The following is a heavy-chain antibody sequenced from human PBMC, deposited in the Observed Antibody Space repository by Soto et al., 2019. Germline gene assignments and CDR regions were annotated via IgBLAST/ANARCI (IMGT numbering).Heavy chain of an antibody. CDR1: GFTFNTYW. J-gene: IGHJ6*02. D-gene: IGHD3-10*01. CDR2: IKQDGSET. Sequence: EVQLVESGGGLVQPGGSLRLSCAASGFTFNTYWMTWVRQAPGKGLEWVANIKQDGSETYYVDSVKGRFTIARDNAKNSLYLKMNSLRAEDTDVYYCARDPPYGSGTSQNYGMDVWGQGTTVTVSS. CDR3: ARDPPYGSGTSQNYGMDV. V-gene: IGHV3-7*04.